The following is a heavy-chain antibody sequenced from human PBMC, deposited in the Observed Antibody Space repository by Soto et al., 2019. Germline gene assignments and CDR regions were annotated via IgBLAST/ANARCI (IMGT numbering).Heavy chain of an antibody. CDR3: ARSRYCSGGSCYLEASAFDY. Sequence: GGSLRLSCAASGFTFSLYWMSWVRQAPGKGLEWVANIKQDGSEKYFVDSVKGRFTISRDNAKNSLFLQIHSLRAEDTAVYYCARSRYCSGGSCYLEASAFDYWGQGTLVTVSS. CDR2: IKQDGSEK. V-gene: IGHV3-7*01. J-gene: IGHJ4*02. CDR1: GFTFSLYW. D-gene: IGHD2-15*01.